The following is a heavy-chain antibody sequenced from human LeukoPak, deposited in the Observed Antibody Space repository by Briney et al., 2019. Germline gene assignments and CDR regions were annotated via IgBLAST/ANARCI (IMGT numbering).Heavy chain of an antibody. CDR3: AREDIVVVPAAGPDYYYYYGMDV. V-gene: IGHV1-2*02. J-gene: IGHJ6*02. Sequence: ASVKVSCKASGYTFTGYYMHWVRQAPGQGLEWMGWINPNSGGTNYAQKFQGRVTMTRDTSISTAYMELSRLRSDDTAVYYCAREDIVVVPAAGPDYYYYYGMDVWGQGTTVTVSS. CDR1: GYTFTGYY. CDR2: INPNSGGT. D-gene: IGHD2-2*01.